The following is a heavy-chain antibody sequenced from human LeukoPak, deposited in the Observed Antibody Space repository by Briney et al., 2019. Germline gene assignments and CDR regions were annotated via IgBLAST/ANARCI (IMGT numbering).Heavy chain of an antibody. CDR1: GVTFSSYS. V-gene: IGHV3-48*01. J-gene: IGHJ4*02. D-gene: IGHD2-2*01. Sequence: GGSLRLSCAASGVTFSSYSMNWVRQAPGKGLEWVSYISSSSTIYYADSVKGRFTISRDKAKNSLYLQMNSLRAEDTAVYYCAREYCSSTSCLYDYWGQGTLVTVSS. CDR3: AREYCSSTSCLYDY. CDR2: ISSSSTI.